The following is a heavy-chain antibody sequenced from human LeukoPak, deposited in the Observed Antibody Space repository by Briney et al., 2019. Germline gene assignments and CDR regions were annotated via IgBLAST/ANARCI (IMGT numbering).Heavy chain of an antibody. D-gene: IGHD1-1*01. CDR1: GYTFTGYY. CDR3: ARVMVQLERSQPFDY. J-gene: IGHJ4*02. Sequence: GASVKVSCKASGYTFTGYYMHWVRQAPGQGLEWMGWINPNSGGTNYAQKFQGRVTMTRDTSISTAYMELSRLRSDDTAVYYCARVMVQLERSQPFDYWGQGTLVTVSS. V-gene: IGHV1-2*02. CDR2: INPNSGGT.